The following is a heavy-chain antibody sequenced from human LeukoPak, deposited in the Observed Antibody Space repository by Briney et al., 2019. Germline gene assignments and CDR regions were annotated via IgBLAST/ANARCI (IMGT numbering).Heavy chain of an antibody. CDR1: GYTFTSYD. Sequence: RASVKVSCKASGYTFTSYDINWVRQATGQGLEWMGWMNPNSGNTGYAQKFQGRVTMTRNTSISTAYMELSSLRSEDTAVHYCASQYSSSWFQSYYYGMDVWGQGTTVTVSS. D-gene: IGHD6-13*01. J-gene: IGHJ6*02. V-gene: IGHV1-8*01. CDR2: MNPNSGNT. CDR3: ASQYSSSWFQSYYYGMDV.